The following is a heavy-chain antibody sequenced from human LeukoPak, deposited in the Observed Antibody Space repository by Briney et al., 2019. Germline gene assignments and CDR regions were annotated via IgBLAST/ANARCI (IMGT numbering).Heavy chain of an antibody. CDR2: IYTSGST. J-gene: IGHJ2*01. V-gene: IGHV4-61*02. CDR3: ARDGDGYNGWYFDL. Sequence: PSETLSLTCTVSGGSISSGSYYWSWIRQPAGKGLEWIGRIYTSGSTNYNPSLKSRVIISVDTSKNQFSLKLSSVTAADTAVYYCARDGDGYNGWYFDLWGRGTLVTVSS. CDR1: GGSISSGSYY. D-gene: IGHD5-24*01.